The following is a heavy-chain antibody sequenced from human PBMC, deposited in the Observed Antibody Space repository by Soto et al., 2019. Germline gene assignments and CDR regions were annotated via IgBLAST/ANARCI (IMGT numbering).Heavy chain of an antibody. CDR1: GGSISSGGHY. Sequence: QVQLQESGPGLVKPSQTLSLTCTVSGGSISSGGHYWSWIRQHPGKGLEWIGYVHYSGTTYYSPSLKSRVTMSVNMSTNQVSLKLTSMTAADTALYYCARGGNSGSTGGFDPWGQGTLVTVSS. CDR3: ARGGNSGSTGGFDP. V-gene: IGHV4-31*03. D-gene: IGHD5-12*01. CDR2: VHYSGTT. J-gene: IGHJ5*02.